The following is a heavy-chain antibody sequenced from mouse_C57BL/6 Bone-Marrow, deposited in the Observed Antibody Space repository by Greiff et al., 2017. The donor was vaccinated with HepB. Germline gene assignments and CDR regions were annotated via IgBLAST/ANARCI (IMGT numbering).Heavy chain of an antibody. Sequence: EVQVVDSGGGLVQSGRSLRLSCATSGFTFSDFYMEWVRQAPGKGLEWIAASRNKANDYTTEYSASVKGRFIVSRDTSQSILYLQMNALRAEDTAIYYCARDARDSSGFFYAMDYWGQGTSVTVSS. D-gene: IGHD3-2*02. J-gene: IGHJ4*01. CDR2: SRNKANDYTT. V-gene: IGHV7-1*01. CDR3: ARDARDSSGFFYAMDY. CDR1: GFTFSDFY.